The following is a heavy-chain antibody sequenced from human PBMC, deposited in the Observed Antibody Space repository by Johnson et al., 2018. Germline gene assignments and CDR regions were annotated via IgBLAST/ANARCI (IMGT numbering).Heavy chain of an antibody. J-gene: IGHJ4*02. CDR3: ARGTYYHGDY. D-gene: IGHD2-21*01. Sequence: QVQLVESGAEVKKPGASVRVCCKASGYTFTTYYMHWVRQAPGQGLEWMGMINPSGGSTSYAQKFQGRVTMTRDTSTSTVYMELSSLCSEDTAVYYCARGTYYHGDYWGQGTLVTVSA. CDR2: INPSGGST. V-gene: IGHV1-46*01. CDR1: GYTFTTYY.